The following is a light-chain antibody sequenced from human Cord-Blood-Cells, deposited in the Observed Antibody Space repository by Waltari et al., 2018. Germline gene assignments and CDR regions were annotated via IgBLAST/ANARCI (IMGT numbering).Light chain of an antibody. CDR1: PSVLYSSNNKNY. Sequence: DIVMTQSPDSLAVSLGVRATINRKSSPSVLYSSNNKNYLAWYQQKPGQPPKLLIYWASTRESGVPDRFSGSGSGTDFTLTISSLQAEDVAVYYCQQYYSTPLTFGGGTKVEIK. J-gene: IGKJ4*01. V-gene: IGKV4-1*01. CDR2: WAS. CDR3: QQYYSTPLT.